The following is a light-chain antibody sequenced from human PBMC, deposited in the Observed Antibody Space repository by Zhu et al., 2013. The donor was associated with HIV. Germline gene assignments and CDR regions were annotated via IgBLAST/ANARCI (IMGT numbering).Light chain of an antibody. CDR2: DAS. Sequence: AIQLTQSPSSLSASVGDSVTITCRASQGIGSTVAWYQQNPGRVPKLLIHDASTLESGVPSRFSGSGSGTDFTLTINGLQPEDFATYYCQHFSSFPLAFGGGTKVEVK. CDR1: QGIGST. V-gene: IGKV1-13*02. CDR3: QHFSSFPLA. J-gene: IGKJ4*01.